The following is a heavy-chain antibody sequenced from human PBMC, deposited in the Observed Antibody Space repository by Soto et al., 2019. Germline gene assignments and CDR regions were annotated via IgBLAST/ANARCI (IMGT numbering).Heavy chain of an antibody. CDR1: GYTFTGYY. V-gene: IGHV1-2*04. CDR3: AREGLGWPYSSSPNWFDP. Sequence: QVQLVQSGAEVKKPGASVKVSCKASGYTFTGYYMHWVRQAPGQGLEWMGWINPNSGGTNYAQKFQGWVTMTRDTSISTAYMELSRLRSDDTAVYYCAREGLGWPYSSSPNWFDPWGQGTLVTVSS. CDR2: INPNSGGT. D-gene: IGHD6-13*01. J-gene: IGHJ5*02.